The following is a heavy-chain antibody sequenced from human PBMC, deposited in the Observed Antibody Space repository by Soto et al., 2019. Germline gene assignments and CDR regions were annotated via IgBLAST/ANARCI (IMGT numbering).Heavy chain of an antibody. D-gene: IGHD1-26*01. CDR1: GYSFTSYW. CDR3: ARHVAGARDYYYYGMDV. CDR2: IYPGGSDA. Sequence: LGESLKISCKGSGYSFTSYWIGWVRQMPGKGLEWMGIIYPGGSDARYSPSFQGQVTISADKSISTTYLHWSSLKASDTAMYYCARHVAGARDYYYYGMDVWGQGTTVTVSS. J-gene: IGHJ6*02. V-gene: IGHV5-51*01.